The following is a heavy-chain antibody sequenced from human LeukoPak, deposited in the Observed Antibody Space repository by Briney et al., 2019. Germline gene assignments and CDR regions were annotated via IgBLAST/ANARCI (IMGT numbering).Heavy chain of an antibody. J-gene: IGHJ4*02. CDR2: ISSSGSTI. CDR1: GFTFSSYE. CDR3: ARCPYSSSSPIDY. V-gene: IGHV3-48*03. D-gene: IGHD6-13*01. Sequence: GGSLRRSCAASGFTFSSYEMNWVRQAPGKGLEWVSYISSSGSTIYYADSVKGRFTISRDNAKNSLYLQMNSLRAEDTAVYYCARCPYSSSSPIDYWGQGTLVTVSS.